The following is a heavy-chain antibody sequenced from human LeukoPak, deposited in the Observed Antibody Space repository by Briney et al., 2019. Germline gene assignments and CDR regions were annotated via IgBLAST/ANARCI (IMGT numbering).Heavy chain of an antibody. CDR3: AKVWYDDILAGYLDY. CDR2: ICGSGGST. V-gene: IGHV3-23*01. D-gene: IGHD3-9*01. J-gene: IGHJ4*02. CDR1: GGSFSGYY. Sequence: ETLSLTCAVYGGSFSGYYWSWIRQPPGKGLEWVSAICGSGGSTYYADSVKGRFTTSRDNSKNTLYLQINSLRAEDTAVYYCAKVWYDDILAGYLDYWGQGTLVSASS.